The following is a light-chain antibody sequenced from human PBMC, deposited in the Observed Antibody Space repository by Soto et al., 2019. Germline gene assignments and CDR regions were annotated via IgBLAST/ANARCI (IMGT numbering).Light chain of an antibody. CDR3: GSWDSSLSAYV. Sequence: QSVLTQPPSVSWAPRQKVTISCSGSSSNIGGNSVSWYQQLPGTAPKLLIYDDNKRPSGIPDRFSGSKSGTSATLGITGFQTGDEADYYCGSWDSSLSAYVFGTGTKVTVL. V-gene: IGLV1-51*01. CDR1: SSNIGGNS. J-gene: IGLJ1*01. CDR2: DDN.